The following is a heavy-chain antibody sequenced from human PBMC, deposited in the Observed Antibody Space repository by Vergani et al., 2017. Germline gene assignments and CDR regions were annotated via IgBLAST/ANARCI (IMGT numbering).Heavy chain of an antibody. J-gene: IGHJ2*01. CDR1: GFPFSDYY. CDR3: ARPRYSGYDQPWGYFDL. D-gene: IGHD5-12*01. CDR2: ISSSGSTI. V-gene: IGHV3-11*01. Sequence: QVHLVESGGGLVKPGGSLRLFCAASGFPFSDYYMRWTRQAPGKGVVWVSYISSSGSTIYYADLVKGRFTISRDNAKNSLYLQMNSLRAEDTAVYYCARPRYSGYDQPWGYFDLWGRGTLVTVSS.